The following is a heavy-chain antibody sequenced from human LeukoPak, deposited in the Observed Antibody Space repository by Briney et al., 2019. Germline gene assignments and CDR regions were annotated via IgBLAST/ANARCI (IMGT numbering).Heavy chain of an antibody. CDR1: GFTFSSYS. CDR3: ASLGLIRGSGYN. J-gene: IGHJ4*02. V-gene: IGHV3-21*01. CDR2: ISSSSSYI. D-gene: IGHD3-3*01. Sequence: GGSLRLSCAASGFTFSSYSINWVRQAPGKGLEWVSSISSSSSYIYYADSVKGRFTISRDNAKNSLYLQMNSLRAEDTAVYYCASLGLIRGSGYNWGQGTLVTVSS.